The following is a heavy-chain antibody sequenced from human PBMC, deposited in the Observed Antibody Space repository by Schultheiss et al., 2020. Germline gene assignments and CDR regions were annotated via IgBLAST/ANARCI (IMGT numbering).Heavy chain of an antibody. V-gene: IGHV3-11*01. CDR3: ARDGERYYYDSSGYYYGAYYFDY. D-gene: IGHD3-22*01. CDR1: GFTFSDYY. Sequence: GGSMRLSCAASGFTFSDYYMSWIRQAPGKGLEWVSYISSSGSTIYYADSVKGRFTISRDNAKNSLYLQMNSLRAEDTAVYYCARDGERYYYDSSGYYYGAYYFDYWGPGTLVTVSS. CDR2: ISSSGSTI. J-gene: IGHJ4*02.